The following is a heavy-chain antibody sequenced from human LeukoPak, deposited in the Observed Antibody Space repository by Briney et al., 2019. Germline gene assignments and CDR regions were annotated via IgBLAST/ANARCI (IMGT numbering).Heavy chain of an antibody. CDR3: AWIASSVITNNIYFYMAV. CDR2: ISSSGSTI. D-gene: IGHD1/OR15-1a*01. J-gene: IGHJ6*03. Sequence: GGSLRLSCAASGFTFSSYEMNWVRQAPGKGLEWVSYISSSGSTIYYADSVKGRFTISRDNAKNSLYLQVNSLRAEDTAVYYCAWIASSVITNNIYFYMAVWGKGTMVTVSS. V-gene: IGHV3-48*03. CDR1: GFTFSSYE.